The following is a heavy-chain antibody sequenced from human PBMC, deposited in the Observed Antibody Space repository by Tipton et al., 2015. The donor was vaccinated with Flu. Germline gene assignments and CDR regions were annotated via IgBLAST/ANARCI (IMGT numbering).Heavy chain of an antibody. J-gene: IGHJ4*02. CDR2: IYSSGST. D-gene: IGHD6-19*01. Sequence: TLSLTYTVSGGSISSSSYYWSWIRQPAGKGLEWIGRIYSSGSTNYNPSLKSRVTMSVDTSRNQFSLRLTSVTAADTAVYYCAKGPYSGDWYRFNYWGQGTLVTVSS. V-gene: IGHV4-61*02. CDR1: GGSISSSSYY. CDR3: AKGPYSGDWYRFNY.